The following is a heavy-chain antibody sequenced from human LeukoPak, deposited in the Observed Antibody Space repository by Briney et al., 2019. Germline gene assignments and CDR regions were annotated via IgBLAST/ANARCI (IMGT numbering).Heavy chain of an antibody. CDR3: ARDGASSWYRYFDY. CDR2: IYYSGST. CDR1: GGSISSFY. D-gene: IGHD6-13*01. Sequence: SETLSLTCTVSGGSISSFYWSWIRQPPGKGLEWIGYIYYSGSTNYNPSLKSRVTISVDTSKNQFSLKLSSVTAADTAVYYCARDGASSWYRYFDYWGQGTLVTVSS. V-gene: IGHV4-59*01. J-gene: IGHJ4*02.